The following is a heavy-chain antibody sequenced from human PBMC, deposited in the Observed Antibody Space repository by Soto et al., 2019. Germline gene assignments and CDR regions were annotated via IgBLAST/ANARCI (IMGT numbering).Heavy chain of an antibody. J-gene: IGHJ6*01. V-gene: IGHV3-30-3*01. Sequence: QVQLVESGGGVVQPGRSLRLSCAASGFTFSSYAMHWVXQAXXXGLXXVAVISYDGSNKYYADSVKGRFTISRDNXXXXXXXXXXXXXXXXXXXXXXXXXXXXXXXXXXXYYYYGMDVWGQGTTVTVSS. CDR1: GFTFSSYA. CDR3: XXXXXXXXXXXXXYYYYGMDV. CDR2: ISYDGSNK.